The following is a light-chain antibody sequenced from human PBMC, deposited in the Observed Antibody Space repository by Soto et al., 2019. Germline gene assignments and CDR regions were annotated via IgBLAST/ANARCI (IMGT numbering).Light chain of an antibody. CDR2: AAS. CDR1: QGISSY. V-gene: IGKV1-8*01. CDR3: QQYYSYTPLT. J-gene: IGKJ4*01. Sequence: AIRMTQSPSSLSASTGDRVTITCRASQGISSYLAWYQQKPGKAPKLLIYAASTLQSGVPSRFSGSRSGTDFTLTISCLQSEDFATYYCQQYYSYTPLTFGGGTKVEI.